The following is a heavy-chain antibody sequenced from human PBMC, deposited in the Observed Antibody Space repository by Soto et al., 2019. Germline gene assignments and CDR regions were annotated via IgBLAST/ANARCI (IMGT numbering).Heavy chain of an antibody. J-gene: IGHJ3*02. CDR3: ARVDYYDSSGYRVGAFDI. CDR1: GGSISSGDYY. CDR2: IYYSGST. V-gene: IGHV4-30-4*01. Sequence: TSETLSLTCTVSGGSISSGDYYWSCIRQPPGKGLEWIGYIYYSGSTYYNPSLKSRVTISVDTSKNQFSLKLSSVTAADTAVYYCARVDYYDSSGYRVGAFDIWGQGTMVTVSS. D-gene: IGHD3-22*01.